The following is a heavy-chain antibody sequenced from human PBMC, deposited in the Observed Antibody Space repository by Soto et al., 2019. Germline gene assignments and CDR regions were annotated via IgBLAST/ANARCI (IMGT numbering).Heavy chain of an antibody. CDR3: ARADVLMVYATRYYYYGMEV. CDR2: IIPIFGTA. V-gene: IGHV1-69*06. D-gene: IGHD2-8*01. J-gene: IGHJ6*02. Sequence: GASVKVSCKASGGTFSSYAISWVRQAPGQGLEWMGGIIPIFGTANYAQKFQGRVTITADKSTSTAYMELSSLRSEDTAVYYCARADVLMVYATRYYYYGMEVRGPGTTVTVSS. CDR1: GGTFSSYA.